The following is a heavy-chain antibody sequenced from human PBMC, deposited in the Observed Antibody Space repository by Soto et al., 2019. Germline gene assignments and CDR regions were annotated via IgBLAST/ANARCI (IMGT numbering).Heavy chain of an antibody. V-gene: IGHV3-30-3*01. D-gene: IGHD3-22*01. CDR2: ISYDGGNK. J-gene: IGHJ4*02. Sequence: GGSLRLSCAASGFTFSSYAMHWVRQAPGKGLEWVAVISYDGGNKYYADSVKGRFTISRDNSKNTLYLQMNSLRAEDTAVYYCARTKDYYDSSGYYFDYWGQGTLVTVSS. CDR3: ARTKDYYDSSGYYFDY. CDR1: GFTFSSYA.